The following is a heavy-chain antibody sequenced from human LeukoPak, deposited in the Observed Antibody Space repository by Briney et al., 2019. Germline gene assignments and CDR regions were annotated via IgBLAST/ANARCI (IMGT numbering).Heavy chain of an antibody. J-gene: IGHJ6*03. CDR1: GFTFSSYS. D-gene: IGHD4-17*01. V-gene: IGHV3-21*01. Sequence: GGSLRLSCAASGFTFSSYSMNWVRQAPGKGLEWVSSISSSSSYIYYADSVKGRFTISRDNAKNSLYLQMNSLRAEDAAVYYCARDESHGDYEGYYYYMDVWGKGTTVTVSS. CDR3: ARDESHGDYEGYYYYMDV. CDR2: ISSSSSYI.